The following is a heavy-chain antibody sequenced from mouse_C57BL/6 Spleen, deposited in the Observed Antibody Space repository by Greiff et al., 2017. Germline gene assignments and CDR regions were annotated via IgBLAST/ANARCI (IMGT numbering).Heavy chain of an antibody. CDR2: INPSGGYT. Sequence: VQLVESGAELAKPGASVKLSCKASGYTFTSYWMHWVKQRPGQGLEWIGYINPSGGYTKYNQKFKDKATLTADKSSSTAYMQLSSLTYEDSAVYYCARLTITTVVATDFDYWGQGTTLTVSS. D-gene: IGHD1-1*01. CDR3: ARLTITTVVATDFDY. V-gene: IGHV1-7*01. J-gene: IGHJ2*01. CDR1: GYTFTSYW.